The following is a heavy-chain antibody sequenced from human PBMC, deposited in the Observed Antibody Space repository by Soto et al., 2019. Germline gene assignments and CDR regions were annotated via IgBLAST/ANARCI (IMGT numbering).Heavy chain of an antibody. CDR2: ISYGGST. Sequence: QVQLQESGPGLVKPSQTLSLTCTVSGGSINSGGYCWSWIRQHPGKGLDWIGCISYGGSTSYNPSLNSRVTLSVDTSKNQFSLKPTSVTAADTAVYYCSRGILVWGQGALITVSS. V-gene: IGHV4-31*03. CDR3: SRGILV. CDR1: GGSINSGGYC. J-gene: IGHJ4*02. D-gene: IGHD5-18*01.